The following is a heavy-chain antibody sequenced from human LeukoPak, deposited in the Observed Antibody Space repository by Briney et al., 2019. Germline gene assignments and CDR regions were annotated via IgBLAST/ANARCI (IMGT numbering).Heavy chain of an antibody. CDR2: INPHGGST. D-gene: IGHD3-22*01. Sequence: GASVKVSRKASGYTFTSYYMHWVRQAPGQGLEWMGIINPHGGSTSYAQKFQGRVTMTRDTSTSTVYMELSSLRSEDTAVYYCARASTPGYDSSGYFDYWGQGTLVPVSS. J-gene: IGHJ4*02. CDR3: ARASTPGYDSSGYFDY. CDR1: GYTFTSYY. V-gene: IGHV1-46*01.